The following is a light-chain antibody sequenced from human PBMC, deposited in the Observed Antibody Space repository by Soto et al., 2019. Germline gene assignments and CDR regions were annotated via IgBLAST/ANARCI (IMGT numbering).Light chain of an antibody. CDR2: GAS. Sequence: PGERATLSCRASQSVSSSYLAWYQQKPGQAPRLLIYGASSRATGIPDRFSGSGSGTDFTLTISRLEPEDFAVYYCQQYGSSRTFGQGTKVEIK. CDR1: QSVSSSY. V-gene: IGKV3-20*01. J-gene: IGKJ1*01. CDR3: QQYGSSRT.